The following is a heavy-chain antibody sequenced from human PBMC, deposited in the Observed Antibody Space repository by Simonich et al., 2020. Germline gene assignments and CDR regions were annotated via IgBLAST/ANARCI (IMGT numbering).Heavy chain of an antibody. Sequence: QVQLVQSGAEVKKPGASVKVSCKASGYTFTGYSMHWVRQAPGQGLEGMGGINPNSGGTNYAQKCQGRVTMTRDTSISTAYMELSRLRSDDTAVYYCARGRLTGDKGAFDIWGQGTMVTVSS. V-gene: IGHV1-2*02. CDR2: INPNSGGT. CDR1: GYTFTGYS. D-gene: IGHD7-27*01. CDR3: ARGRLTGDKGAFDI. J-gene: IGHJ3*02.